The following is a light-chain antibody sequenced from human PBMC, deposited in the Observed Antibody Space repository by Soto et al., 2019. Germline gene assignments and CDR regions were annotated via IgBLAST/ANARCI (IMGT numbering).Light chain of an antibody. J-gene: IGLJ3*02. Sequence: HSALTQPPSVSAAPGQKVTISCSGSSSNIGNNYVSWYQQLPGTAPKLLIYENNKRPSGIPDRFSGSKSGTSATLGITGLQTGDEADYYCGTWDSSLSAKVFGGGTKLTVL. CDR3: GTWDSSLSAKV. CDR2: ENN. V-gene: IGLV1-51*02. CDR1: SSNIGNNY.